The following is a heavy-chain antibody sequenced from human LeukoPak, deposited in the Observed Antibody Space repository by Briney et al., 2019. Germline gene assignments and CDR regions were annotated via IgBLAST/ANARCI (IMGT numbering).Heavy chain of an antibody. Sequence: KPSETLSLTCTVSSVSISSYYWSWIRQPPAKGLEWIGYIYYSGSTNYNPSLKSRVTISVDTSKNQFSLKLSSVTAADTALYYCARGSGLLPDWGQGTLVTVSS. CDR1: SVSISSYY. CDR2: IYYSGST. V-gene: IGHV4-59*01. CDR3: ARGSGLLPD. J-gene: IGHJ1*01. D-gene: IGHD3-10*01.